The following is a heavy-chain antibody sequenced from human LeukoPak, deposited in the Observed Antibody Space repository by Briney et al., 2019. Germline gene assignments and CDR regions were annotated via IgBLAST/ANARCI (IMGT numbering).Heavy chain of an antibody. V-gene: IGHV1-8*01. J-gene: IGHJ4*02. CDR2: MNPNSGNT. Sequence: GASVKVSCKASGYTFTSYDINWVRQATGQGLEWMGWMNPNSGNTGYAQKFQGRVTMTRNTSISTAYMGLSSLRSEDTAVYYCARGALYDSSGYYPEDFDYWGQGTLVTVSS. CDR1: GYTFTSYD. D-gene: IGHD3-22*01. CDR3: ARGALYDSSGYYPEDFDY.